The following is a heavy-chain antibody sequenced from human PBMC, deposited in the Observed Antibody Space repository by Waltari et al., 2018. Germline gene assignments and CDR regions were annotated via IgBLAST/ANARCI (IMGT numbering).Heavy chain of an antibody. Sequence: QLQLQESGTGLVKPSQTTSLTCSVSVVSIHPNRHSWGWIRQPPGQGLEWIGTISYNGATYSSPSLRSRVTIFRDTSKNQLSLKLGSVTAADTAFYYCATYIGASLGTAAFDVWGQGTMVTVSS. V-gene: IGHV4-39*05. D-gene: IGHD5-12*01. CDR1: VVSIHPNRHS. J-gene: IGHJ3*01. CDR3: ATYIGASLGTAAFDV. CDR2: ISYNGAT.